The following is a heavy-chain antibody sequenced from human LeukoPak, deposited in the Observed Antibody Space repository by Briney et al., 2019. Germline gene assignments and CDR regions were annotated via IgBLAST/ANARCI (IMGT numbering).Heavy chain of an antibody. V-gene: IGHV4-34*01. CDR3: ARGMRQLAPLDY. J-gene: IGHJ4*02. D-gene: IGHD6-13*01. Sequence: GSLRLSCAASGFTFSNAWMSWVRQPPGKGLEWIGEINHSGSTNYNPSLKSRVTISVDTSKNQFSLKLSSVTAADTAVYYCARGMRQLAPLDYWGQGTLVTVSS. CDR2: INHSGST. CDR1: GFTFSNAW.